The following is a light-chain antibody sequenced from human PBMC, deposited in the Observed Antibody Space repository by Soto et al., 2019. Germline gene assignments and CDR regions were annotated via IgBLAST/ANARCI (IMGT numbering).Light chain of an antibody. V-gene: IGKV3-15*01. CDR2: GAS. J-gene: IGKJ1*01. CDR1: QSVSSN. CDR3: QQYNNWPRT. Sequence: EIVMTQSPATLSVSPGERATLSCRASQSVSSNLAWYQQKPGQAPRLLIYGASTRATGIPARFSGSGSGTEFTLTIRSLQYEDFVVYSCQQYNNWPRTFGQGTKVEIK.